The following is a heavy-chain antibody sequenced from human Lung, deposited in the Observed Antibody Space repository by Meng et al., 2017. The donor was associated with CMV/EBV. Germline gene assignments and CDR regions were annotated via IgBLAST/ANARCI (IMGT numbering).Heavy chain of an antibody. CDR2: ISTTGVNT. V-gene: IGHV3-23*01. D-gene: IGHD3-16*01. J-gene: IGHJ4*02. CDR3: APSIVGVGGG. CDR1: GFTFSNY. Sequence: GESXKISCAASGFTFSNYMNWVRQAPGKGLEWVSTISTTGVNTYYADSVKGRFTISRDNSKNTLYLQMNSLRAEDTAVYYCAPSIVGVGGGWVQGTVVTVSS.